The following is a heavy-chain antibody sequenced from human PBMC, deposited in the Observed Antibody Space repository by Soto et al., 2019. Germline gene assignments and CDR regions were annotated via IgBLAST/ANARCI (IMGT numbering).Heavy chain of an antibody. D-gene: IGHD3-3*01. CDR2: ISGSGGST. CDR3: AKVPWDFWSGYLPHGY. J-gene: IGHJ4*02. V-gene: IGHV3-23*01. CDR1: GFTFSSYA. Sequence: PGGSLRLSCAASGFTFSSYAMSWVRQAPGKGLEWVSAISGSGGSTYYADSVKGRFTISRDNSKNTLYLQMNSLRAEDTAVYYCAKVPWDFWSGYLPHGYWGLGTLVTVSS.